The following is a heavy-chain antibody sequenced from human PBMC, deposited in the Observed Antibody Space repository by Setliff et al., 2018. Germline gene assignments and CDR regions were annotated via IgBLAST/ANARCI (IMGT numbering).Heavy chain of an antibody. CDR1: GFTFSSSA. Sequence: PGGSLRLSCAASGFTFSSSAMAWVRQAPGKGLEWVPAISSTITSTYYADSWNGRFTISRDKSKNTLYLQMNSLRAEDTAVYYCAKHGAYNDFLTGYNFYYDMDVWGQGTTVTVSS. J-gene: IGHJ6*02. CDR3: AKHGAYNDFLTGYNFYYDMDV. V-gene: IGHV3-23*01. CDR2: ISSTITST. D-gene: IGHD3-9*01.